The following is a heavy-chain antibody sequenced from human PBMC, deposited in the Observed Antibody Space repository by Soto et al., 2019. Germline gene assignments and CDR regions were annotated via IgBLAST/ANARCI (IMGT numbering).Heavy chain of an antibody. Sequence: QAQLQESGPGPVKPSETLSLTCTVSGGSVSGGTHYWSWIRQPPGKGLEWIGYMYNSGSTNYNPSLKSRVTISVDTSKNQFSLKLSSVTAADTAVYYCARGYRTSWYWFDLWGRGTLVTVSS. CDR1: GGSVSGGTHY. CDR3: ARGYRTSWYWFDL. D-gene: IGHD6-13*01. CDR2: MYNSGST. V-gene: IGHV4-61*01. J-gene: IGHJ2*01.